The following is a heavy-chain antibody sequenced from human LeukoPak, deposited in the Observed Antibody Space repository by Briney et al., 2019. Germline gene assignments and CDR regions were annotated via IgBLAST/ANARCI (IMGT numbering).Heavy chain of an antibody. J-gene: IGHJ6*03. CDR1: GGTFSSYA. CDR3: ARDRDIAAAGDYYYYMDV. D-gene: IGHD6-13*01. V-gene: IGHV1-69*01. CDR2: IIPIFGTA. Sequence: SVKVSCKASGGTFSSYAISWVRQAPGQALEWMGGIIPIFGTANYAQKFQGRVTITADESASTAYMELSSLRSEDTAVYYCARDRDIAAAGDYYYYMDVWGKGTTVTISS.